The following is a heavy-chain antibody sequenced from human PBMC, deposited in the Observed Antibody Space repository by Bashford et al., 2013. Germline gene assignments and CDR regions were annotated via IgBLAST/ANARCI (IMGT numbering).Heavy chain of an antibody. CDR2: INPNSGGT. Sequence: ASVKVSCKASGYTFTSYYMHWVRQAPGQGLEWMGWINPNSGGTNYAQKFQGRVTMTRDTSISTAYMELSRLRSDDTAVYYCARYFIAAARKNYYYYYGMDVWGQGTTVTVSS. J-gene: IGHJ6*02. CDR3: ARYFIAAARKNYYYYYGMDV. D-gene: IGHD6-13*01. CDR1: GYTFTSYY. V-gene: IGHV1-2*02.